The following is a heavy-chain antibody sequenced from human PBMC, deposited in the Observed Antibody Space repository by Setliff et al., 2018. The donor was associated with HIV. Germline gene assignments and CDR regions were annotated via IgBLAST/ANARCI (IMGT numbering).Heavy chain of an antibody. J-gene: IGHJ4*02. Sequence: ETLSLTCTLYGGSLTNYYWTWIRQSPEKGLEWIGEIGDSGSTNYNPSLKSRVTISVDTSKNQFSLKLSSVTAADTAVYFCARDMMRWLVMVPGATRGYFDAWGQGALVTVSS. D-gene: IGHD3-16*01. CDR1: GGSLTNYY. CDR3: ARDMMRWLVMVPGATRGYFDA. V-gene: IGHV4-59*12. CDR2: IGDSGST.